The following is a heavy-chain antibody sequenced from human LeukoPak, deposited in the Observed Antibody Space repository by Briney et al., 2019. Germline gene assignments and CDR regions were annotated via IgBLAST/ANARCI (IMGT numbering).Heavy chain of an antibody. Sequence: PGGSLRLSCAASGFTVSSNYMSWVRQAPGKGLEWVSVIYSGGSTSYADSVKGRFTISRDNSKNTLYLQMNSLRAEDTAVYYCALSRGYSSGGAFDIWGQGTMVTVSS. CDR1: GFTVSSNY. CDR3: ALSRGYSSGGAFDI. J-gene: IGHJ3*02. D-gene: IGHD5-18*01. CDR2: IYSGGST. V-gene: IGHV3-53*01.